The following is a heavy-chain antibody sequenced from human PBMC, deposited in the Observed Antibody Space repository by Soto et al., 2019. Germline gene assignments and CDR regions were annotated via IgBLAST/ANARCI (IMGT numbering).Heavy chain of an antibody. CDR1: GYTFTSYA. Sequence: QVQLVQSGAEEKKPGASVKVSCKASGYTFTSYAMHWVRQAPGQRLEWMGWINAGNGNTKHSQKFQGRVTITRDTSESTADMELSSLRSEDTAVYYCARGRGYYYWDDYWGQGTLVTVSS. D-gene: IGHD3-22*01. CDR3: ARGRGYYYWDDY. V-gene: IGHV1-3*05. CDR2: INAGNGNT. J-gene: IGHJ4*02.